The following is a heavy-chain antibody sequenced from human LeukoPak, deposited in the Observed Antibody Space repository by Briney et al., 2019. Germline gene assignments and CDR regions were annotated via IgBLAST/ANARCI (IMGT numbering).Heavy chain of an antibody. CDR1: GFNFWNTG. J-gene: IGHJ4*02. V-gene: IGHV3-23*01. CDR3: AKRSSTSSGYFDL. Sequence: GGSLRLSCTVAGFNFWNTGMSWVRQAPGKGLEWVSAITGTGAYTNYADSVKGRFTISRDNSKNTMYLQMNSLRAEDTAIYYCAKRSSTSSGYFDLWGWGTLVTVSS. D-gene: IGHD3-22*01. CDR2: ITGTGAYT.